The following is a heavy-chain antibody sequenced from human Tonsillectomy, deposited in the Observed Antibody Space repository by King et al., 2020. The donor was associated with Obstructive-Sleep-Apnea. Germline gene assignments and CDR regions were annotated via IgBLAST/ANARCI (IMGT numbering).Heavy chain of an antibody. J-gene: IGHJ4*02. CDR2: VYYSGST. Sequence: QLQESGPGLVKPSQTLSLTCAVSGGSISSGGYSWSWIRQPPGKGLEWIGYVYYSGSTYYNPSLKSRVTISVDTSTNQFSLKLSSVTAADTAVYYCARVMGRHYDRSGYFYAAPLDNWGQGTLVTVSS. V-gene: IGHV4-30-4*07. CDR1: GGSISSGGYS. D-gene: IGHD3-22*01. CDR3: ARVMGRHYDRSGYFYAAPLDN.